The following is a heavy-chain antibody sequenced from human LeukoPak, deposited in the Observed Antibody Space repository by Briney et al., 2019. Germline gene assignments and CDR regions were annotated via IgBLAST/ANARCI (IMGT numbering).Heavy chain of an antibody. Sequence: PSETLSLTCTVSGGSISTYYWSWIRQPPGKGLEWIGYIYYTGSTSYSPSLKSRVTISADTSQNQFSLKLSSVTAADTAVYYCASRKLGNDYWGQGTLVTVSS. J-gene: IGHJ4*02. V-gene: IGHV4-59*01. CDR1: GGSISTYY. CDR3: ASRKLGNDY. D-gene: IGHD7-27*01. CDR2: IYYTGST.